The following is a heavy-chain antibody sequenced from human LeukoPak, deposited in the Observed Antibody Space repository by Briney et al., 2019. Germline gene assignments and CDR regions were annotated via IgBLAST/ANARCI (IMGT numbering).Heavy chain of an antibody. V-gene: IGHV4-59*01. Sequence: SETLSLTCTVSGGSISSYYWSWIRQPPGKGLEWIGYIYYSGSTNYNPSLKSRVTISVDTSKNQFSLKLSSVTAADTAVYYCARETPYNDSSGPIDYWGQGTLVTVSS. CDR3: ARETPYNDSSGPIDY. J-gene: IGHJ4*02. CDR1: GGSISSYY. CDR2: IYYSGST. D-gene: IGHD3-22*01.